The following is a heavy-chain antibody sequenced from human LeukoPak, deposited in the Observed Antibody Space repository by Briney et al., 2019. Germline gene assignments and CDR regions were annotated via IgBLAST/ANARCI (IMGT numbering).Heavy chain of an antibody. CDR3: AKDPLYYDFWSGYFDY. CDR2: IRLDGSNK. D-gene: IGHD3-3*01. J-gene: IGHJ4*02. CDR1: GFTFTSYG. V-gene: IGHV3-30*02. Sequence: GGSLRLSCAASGFTFTSYGTHWVRQAPGKGLEWVAFIRLDGSNKYYADSVKGRFTISRDNSKNTLYLQMNSLRAEDTAVYYCAKDPLYYDFWSGYFDYWGQGTLVTVSS.